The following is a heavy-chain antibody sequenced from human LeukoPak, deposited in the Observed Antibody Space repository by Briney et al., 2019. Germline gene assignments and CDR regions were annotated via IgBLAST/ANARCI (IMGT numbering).Heavy chain of an antibody. V-gene: IGHV1-18*01. CDR3: ARLVYQLPESLYYNWFDP. Sequence: ASVKVSCKASGYTFTSYGISWVRQAPGQGLEWMGWISAYNGNTNYAQKLQGRVTMTTDTSASTAYMELRSLRSDDTAVYYCARLVYQLPESLYYNWFDPWGQGTLVTVSS. J-gene: IGHJ5*02. D-gene: IGHD2-2*01. CDR1: GYTFTSYG. CDR2: ISAYNGNT.